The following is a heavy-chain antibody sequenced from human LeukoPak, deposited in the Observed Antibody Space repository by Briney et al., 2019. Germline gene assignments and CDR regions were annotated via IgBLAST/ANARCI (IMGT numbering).Heavy chain of an antibody. V-gene: IGHV3-30*04. CDR1: GFTFSRFA. Sequence: GGSLRLSCAASGFTFSRFAMHWVRQALGKGLEWVAVISYDGSNKYYADSVKGRFTISRDNSKNTLYLQMNSLRAEDTAVYYCAQRGGLDYWGQGTLVTVSS. CDR3: AQRGGLDY. D-gene: IGHD3-16*01. CDR2: ISYDGSNK. J-gene: IGHJ4*02.